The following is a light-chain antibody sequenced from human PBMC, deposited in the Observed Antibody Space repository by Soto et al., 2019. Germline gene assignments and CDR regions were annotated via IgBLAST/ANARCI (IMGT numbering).Light chain of an antibody. J-gene: IGKJ1*01. Sequence: TVMTQSPATLSVSPGEGATLYCRASQRVSTNLAWYQQKPGQAPRLLIYGASTRAAGIPVRFSGSGSGTEFTLTISRLQSEDFAVYYCQQYNDWPPWTFGQGTKVEI. CDR2: GAS. CDR1: QRVSTN. V-gene: IGKV3-15*01. CDR3: QQYNDWPPWT.